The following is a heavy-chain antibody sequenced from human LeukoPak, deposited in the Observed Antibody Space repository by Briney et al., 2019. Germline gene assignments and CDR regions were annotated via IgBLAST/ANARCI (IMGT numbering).Heavy chain of an antibody. Sequence: PGGSLRLSYAPSGFSFSAFWMSWVRQGPGKGLEWVATINPDGSQQYSVDSVRGRFTLSRDNAKNSLYLQMNSLSADDTAVYYCVRLFGGVTTFDYWGQGTLVTVSS. V-gene: IGHV3-7*01. J-gene: IGHJ4*02. CDR1: GFSFSAFW. CDR2: INPDGSQQ. D-gene: IGHD4-17*01. CDR3: VRLFGGVTTFDY.